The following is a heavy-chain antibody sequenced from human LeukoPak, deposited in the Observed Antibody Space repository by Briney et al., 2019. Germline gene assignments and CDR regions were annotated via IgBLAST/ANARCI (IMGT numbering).Heavy chain of an antibody. V-gene: IGHV1-69*01. CDR2: IIPIFGTA. D-gene: IGHD3-22*01. Sequence: AISWVRQAPGQGLEWMGGIIPIFGTANYAQKFQGRVTITADESTSTAYMELSSLRSEDTAVYYCARSYYYDSSGYCFDYWGQGTLVTVSS. J-gene: IGHJ4*02. CDR1: A. CDR3: ARSYYYDSSGYCFDY.